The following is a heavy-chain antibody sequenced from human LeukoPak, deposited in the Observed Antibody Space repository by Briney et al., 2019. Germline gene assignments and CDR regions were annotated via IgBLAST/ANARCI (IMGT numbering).Heavy chain of an antibody. CDR3: ARGGYYGSGSVDY. V-gene: IGHV4-30-2*01. Sequence: PSETLSLTCTVSGGSISSGGYYWRWIRQHPGKGLEWIGYIYHSGSTYYNPSLKSRVTISVDRSKNQFSLKLSSVTAADTAVYYCARGGYYGSGSVDYWGQGTLVTVSS. D-gene: IGHD3-10*01. J-gene: IGHJ4*02. CDR1: GGSISSGGYY. CDR2: IYHSGST.